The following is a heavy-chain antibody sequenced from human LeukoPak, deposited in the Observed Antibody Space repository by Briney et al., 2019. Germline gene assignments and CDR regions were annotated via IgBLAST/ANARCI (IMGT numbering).Heavy chain of an antibody. CDR2: ITSRGEST. D-gene: IGHD3-22*01. J-gene: IGHJ4*02. CDR1: GFTFSIYA. Sequence: GGSLRLSCAASGFTFSIYAMSWVRQTPGKGLQWVSSITSRGESTWYVDSVKGRFTITRDNSENTLYLQMHSLRAEDTAVYYCARDRPNYYGSDGHYYRRDGDYWGRGTLVSVSS. CDR3: ARDRPNYYGSDGHYYRRDGDY. V-gene: IGHV3-23*01.